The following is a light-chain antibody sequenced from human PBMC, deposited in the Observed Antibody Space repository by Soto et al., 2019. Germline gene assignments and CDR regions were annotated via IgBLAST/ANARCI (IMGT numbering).Light chain of an antibody. J-gene: IGLJ3*02. V-gene: IGLV2-14*01. CDR2: EVT. Sequence: QSPLTKPASVSLSPGQSITISCTGTSSDIGAYNHVSWYQQYPGKAPTLMIYEVTNRPSGVSSRFSGSKSGNTASLTISGLQAEDEGDYYCSSYTTSDTWVFGGGTKVTVL. CDR1: SSDIGAYNH. CDR3: SSYTTSDTWV.